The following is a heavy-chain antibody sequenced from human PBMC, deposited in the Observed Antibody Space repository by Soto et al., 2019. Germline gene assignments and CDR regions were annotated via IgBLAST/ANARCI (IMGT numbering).Heavy chain of an antibody. CDR1: GYTFITYG. CDR3: ARDRPTSSIRARDYSYAMDV. CDR2: ISSYNGNT. J-gene: IGHJ6*02. V-gene: IGHV1-18*01. Sequence: QVQLVQSGAEVKKPGASVKVSCKASGYTFITYGISWVRQAPGQGLEWMGWISSYNGNTNYAQKLQGRVTMTTDTSTTTDYMELRSLRSDDTAVYYCARDRPTSSIRARDYSYAMDVWGQGTTVTVSS. D-gene: IGHD6-6*01.